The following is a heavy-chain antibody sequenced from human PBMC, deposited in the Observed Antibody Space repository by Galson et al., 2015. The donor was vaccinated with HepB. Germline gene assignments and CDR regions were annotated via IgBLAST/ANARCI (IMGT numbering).Heavy chain of an antibody. V-gene: IGHV3-21*06. CDR1: GFTFTNYG. CDR2: ISRAGGFM. Sequence: SLRLSCAASGFTFTNYGMVWVRQAPGQGLEWVSAISRAGGFMYYADSLKGRFTISRDNAENTVYLQMHSLKAEDTAVYYCARENFGESAFDYWGQGTLVTVSS. CDR3: ARENFGESAFDY. J-gene: IGHJ4*02. D-gene: IGHD3-10*01.